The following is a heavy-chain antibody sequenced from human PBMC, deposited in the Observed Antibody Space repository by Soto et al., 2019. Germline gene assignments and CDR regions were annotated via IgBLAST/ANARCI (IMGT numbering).Heavy chain of an antibody. CDR3: VRGGSANCGGLFDY. CDR2: INPDASSI. Sequence: EVQLVESGGGLVQPGGSLRLSCAASGFTFSSYWMHWVRQVPGKGLVWVSRINPDASSIMYADSVKGRFTISKDDAKKTLYLQVNSLRAEDTAVYYCVRGGSANCGGLFDYWGQGTLVTVSS. V-gene: IGHV3-74*03. J-gene: IGHJ4*02. CDR1: GFTFSSYW. D-gene: IGHD2-15*01.